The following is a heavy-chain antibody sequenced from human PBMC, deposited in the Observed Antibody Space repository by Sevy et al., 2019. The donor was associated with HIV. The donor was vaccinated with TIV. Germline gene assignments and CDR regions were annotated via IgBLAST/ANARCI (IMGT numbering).Heavy chain of an antibody. CDR2: ISGSGGST. Sequence: GGSLRLSCAASGFTFSSYVMSWVRQAPGKGLEWVSAISGSGGSTYYADSVKGRFTISRDNSKNTLYLQMNSLRAEDTAVYYCAKGRTWIQLWFHYWGQGTLVTVSS. CDR1: GFTFSSYV. D-gene: IGHD5-18*01. V-gene: IGHV3-23*01. J-gene: IGHJ4*02. CDR3: AKGRTWIQLWFHY.